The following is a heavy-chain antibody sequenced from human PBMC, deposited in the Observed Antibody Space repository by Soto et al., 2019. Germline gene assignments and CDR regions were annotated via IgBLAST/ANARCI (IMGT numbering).Heavy chain of an antibody. V-gene: IGHV3-53*04. CDR2: IYSGGST. J-gene: IGHJ6*03. D-gene: IGHD6-6*01. CDR1: GFTVSSNY. CDR3: ARDRATSIAARRGGDYYYYYYMDV. Sequence: GGSLRLSCAASGFTVSSNYMSWVRQAPGKGLEWVSVIYSGGSTYYADSVKGRFTISRHNSKNTLYLQMNSLRAEDTAVYYCARDRATSIAARRGGDYYYYYYMDVWGKGTTVTVSS.